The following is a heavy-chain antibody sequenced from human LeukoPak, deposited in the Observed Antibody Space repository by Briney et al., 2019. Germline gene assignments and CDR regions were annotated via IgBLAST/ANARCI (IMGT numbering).Heavy chain of an antibody. V-gene: IGHV4-61*01. CDR1: GGSVSSASYY. J-gene: IGHJ4*02. D-gene: IGHD2-2*01. CDR2: ASHSGST. Sequence: SETLSLTCSVSGGSVSSASYYWSWIRQSPEKGLEWIGFASHSGSTYYSPSLKSRVSISVDTSKNQFYLELSSVTAADTAVYYWARDRGYCGSDSCYHFDYWGQGTLVTVSS. CDR3: ARDRGYCGSDSCYHFDY.